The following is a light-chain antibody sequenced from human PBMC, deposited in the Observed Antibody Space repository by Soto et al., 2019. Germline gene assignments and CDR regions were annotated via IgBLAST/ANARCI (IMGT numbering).Light chain of an antibody. V-gene: IGKV3-11*01. Sequence: IIWTHSQDTQSLSPGERATLSFRASQTVSSNYLAWCQQRPGQAPRLLIYDASNRATGIPARFSGSGSGTDFTLTISSLEPEDFAVYYCQQRSNWPPITFGPGTRLEIK. CDR3: QQRSNWPPIT. J-gene: IGKJ5*01. CDR2: DAS. CDR1: QTVSSNY.